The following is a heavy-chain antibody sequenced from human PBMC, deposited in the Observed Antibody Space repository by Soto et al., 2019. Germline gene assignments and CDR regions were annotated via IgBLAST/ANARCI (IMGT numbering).Heavy chain of an antibody. J-gene: IGHJ5*02. CDR1: GFTFSSYS. D-gene: IGHD3-3*01. CDR2: ISSSSSYI. V-gene: IGHV3-21*01. CDR3: ARAPAWNDFWSGYYNWFDP. Sequence: GESLKISCAASGFTFSSYSMNWVRQAPGKGLEWVSSISSSSSYIYYADSVKGRFTISRDNAKNSLDLQMNSLRAEDTAVYYCARAPAWNDFWSGYYNWFDPWGQGTLVTVSS.